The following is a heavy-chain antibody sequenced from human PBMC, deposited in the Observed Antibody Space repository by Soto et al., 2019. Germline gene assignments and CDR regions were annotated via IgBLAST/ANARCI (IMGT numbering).Heavy chain of an antibody. D-gene: IGHD3-22*01. V-gene: IGHV1-8*01. CDR3: ARADYYDSIGYLLPCGY. CDR2: MNPNSGNT. Sequence: QVQLVQSGAEVKKPGASVKVSCKASGYTFTSYDINWVRQATGQGLEWMGWMNPNSGNTGYAQKFQGRVILTRNTSISTAYMELSSLRSEDTAVHHCARADYYDSIGYLLPCGYWGQGTLVTVSS. J-gene: IGHJ4*02. CDR1: GYTFTSYD.